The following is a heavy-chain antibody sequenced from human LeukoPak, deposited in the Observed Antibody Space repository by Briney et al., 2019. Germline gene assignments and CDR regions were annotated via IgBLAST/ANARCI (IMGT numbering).Heavy chain of an antibody. D-gene: IGHD4-23*01. Sequence: GASVKVSCKASGGTFSSYAISWVRQAPGQGLEWMGGIIPIFGTANYAQKFQGRVTITTDESTSTAYMEMSSLRSEDTAVYYCARDMSGTSLGSYFDYWGQGTLVTVSS. CDR2: IIPIFGTA. CDR1: GGTFSSYA. J-gene: IGHJ4*02. CDR3: ARDMSGTSLGSYFDY. V-gene: IGHV1-69*05.